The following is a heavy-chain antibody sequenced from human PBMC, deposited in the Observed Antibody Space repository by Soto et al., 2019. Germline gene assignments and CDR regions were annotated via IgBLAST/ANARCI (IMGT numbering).Heavy chain of an antibody. Sequence: GSLRLSCAASGFTFDDYGMGWVRQAPGKGLEWVSGINWNGGSTGYADSVKGRFTISRDNAKNSLYLQMNSLRAEDTALYYCARFPYYDSSGYYYVGEFDYWGQGTLVTVSS. CDR1: GFTFDDYG. V-gene: IGHV3-20*04. D-gene: IGHD3-22*01. CDR3: ARFPYYDSSGYYYVGEFDY. J-gene: IGHJ4*02. CDR2: INWNGGST.